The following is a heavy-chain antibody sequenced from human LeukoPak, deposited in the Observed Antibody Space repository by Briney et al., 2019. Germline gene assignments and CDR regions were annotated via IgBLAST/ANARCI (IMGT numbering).Heavy chain of an antibody. Sequence: PGGSLRLSCAASGFTFSIYSMNWVRQAPGKGLEWVSNIRSGGSAMYYADSLKGRFTISRDNAKNSLYLQMNSLRAEDTAVYYCAKNGVPVRIWGQGTLVTVSS. J-gene: IGHJ4*02. CDR3: AKNGVPVRI. D-gene: IGHD4-17*01. CDR1: GFTFSIYS. CDR2: IRSGGSAM. V-gene: IGHV3-48*01.